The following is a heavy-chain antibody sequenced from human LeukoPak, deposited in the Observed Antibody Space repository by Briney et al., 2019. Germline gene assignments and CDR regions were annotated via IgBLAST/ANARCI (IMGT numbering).Heavy chain of an antibody. CDR2: IYYSGST. CDR3: ARTLAFGWNPWFDY. V-gene: IGHV4-30-4*02. CDR1: GGSISSGDYY. J-gene: IGHJ4*02. D-gene: IGHD1-1*01. Sequence: SETLSLTCTVSGGSISSGDYYWSWIRQPPGKGLEWIGYIYYSGSTYYNPSLKSRVTISVDTSKNQFSLKLSSVTAADTAVYYCARTLAFGWNPWFDYWGQGTLVTVSS.